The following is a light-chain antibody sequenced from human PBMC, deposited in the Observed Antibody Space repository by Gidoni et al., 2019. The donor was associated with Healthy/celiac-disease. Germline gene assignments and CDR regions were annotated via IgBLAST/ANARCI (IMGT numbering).Light chain of an antibody. V-gene: IGLV3-1*01. J-gene: IGLJ1*01. Sequence: SYELTQPPSVSVSPGQTATITCSGDKVGDKYACWYQQKPGQSPVLVIYQASKRPSGIPERFSGSNSGNTATLTISGTQAMDEADYYCQAWDSSTEVFGTGTKVTVL. CDR2: QAS. CDR3: QAWDSSTEV. CDR1: KVGDKY.